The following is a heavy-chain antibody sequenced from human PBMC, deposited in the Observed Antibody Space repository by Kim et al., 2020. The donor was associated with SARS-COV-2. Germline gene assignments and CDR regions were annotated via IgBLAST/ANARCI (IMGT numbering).Heavy chain of an antibody. V-gene: IGHV1-69*13. CDR2: IIPIFGTA. J-gene: IGHJ6*02. CDR3: AAPQMGFGETRDYYYYGMDV. Sequence: SVKVSCKASGGTFSSYAISWVRQAPGQGLEWMGGIIPIFGTANYAQKFQGRVTITADESTSTAYMELSSLRSEDTAVYYCAAPQMGFGETRDYYYYGMDVWGQGTTVTVSS. D-gene: IGHD3-10*01. CDR1: GGTFSSYA.